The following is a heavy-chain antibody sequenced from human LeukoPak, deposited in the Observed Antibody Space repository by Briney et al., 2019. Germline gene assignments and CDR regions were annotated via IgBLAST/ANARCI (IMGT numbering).Heavy chain of an antibody. CDR2: IYPGDSDT. V-gene: IGHV5-51*01. J-gene: IGHJ3*02. Sequence: GESLKISCKGSGYSFTSYWIGWVRQMPGKGLEWMGIIYPGDSDTRYSPSFQGQVTISADKSITTAYLQWSSLKASDTGMYYCARLGGYCSGGSCYVGEDAFDIWGQGTMVTVSS. CDR1: GYSFTSYW. D-gene: IGHD2-15*01. CDR3: ARLGGYCSGGSCYVGEDAFDI.